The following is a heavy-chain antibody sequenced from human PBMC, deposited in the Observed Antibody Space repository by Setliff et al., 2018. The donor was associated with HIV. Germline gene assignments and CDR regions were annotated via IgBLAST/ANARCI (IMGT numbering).Heavy chain of an antibody. V-gene: IGHV4-4*02. Sequence: ASETLSLTCVVSGGSISSGNWWSWVRQPPGKGLEWIGDIYHSGTTNHSPSLRNRVNMSVDKSRNKFSLNLTSVTAADTAIYYRARSPDRGLAAAIAAYFDYWGQGILVTVSS. CDR3: ARSPDRGLAAAIAAYFDY. CDR1: GGSISSGNW. J-gene: IGHJ4*02. CDR2: IYHSGTT. D-gene: IGHD6-13*01.